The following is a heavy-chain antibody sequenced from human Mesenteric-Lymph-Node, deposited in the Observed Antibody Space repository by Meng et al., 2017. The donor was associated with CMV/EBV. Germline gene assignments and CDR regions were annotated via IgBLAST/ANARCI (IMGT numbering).Heavy chain of an antibody. Sequence: SETLSLTCTVSGGSVSGGSYYWTWIRQPPGKGLEWIGYIYYSGSTSYNPSLKSRVTISVDTSKNQFSLKLSSVTAADTAVYYCARGGVIGDAFDIWGQGTTVTVSS. CDR2: IYYSGST. V-gene: IGHV4-61*01. J-gene: IGHJ3*02. CDR3: ARGGVIGDAFDI. D-gene: IGHD3-10*01. CDR1: GGSVSGGSYY.